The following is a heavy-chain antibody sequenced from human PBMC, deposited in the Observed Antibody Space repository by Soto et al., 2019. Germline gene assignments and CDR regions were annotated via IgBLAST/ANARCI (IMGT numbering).Heavy chain of an antibody. CDR1: GGSVSSDTHY. V-gene: IGHV4-61*01. CDR2: IYSSGST. J-gene: IGHJ6*02. CDR3: ARFVRSCSGTTCYTRADV. D-gene: IGHD2-2*02. Sequence: TLSLTCTVSGGSVSSDTHYWSWIRQPPGKRLEWIGFIYSSGSTNYNPSLKSRVTMSVDTSKNQFSLELRSVIVADTAVYHCARFVRSCSGTTCYTRADVWGQGTTVTVYS.